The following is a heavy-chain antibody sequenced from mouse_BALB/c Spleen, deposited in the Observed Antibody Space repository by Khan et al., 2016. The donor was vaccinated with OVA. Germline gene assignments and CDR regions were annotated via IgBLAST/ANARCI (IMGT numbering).Heavy chain of an antibody. CDR2: IWTGGST. Sequence: VQLQESGPGLVAPSQSLSITCTVSGFSLTSYGVHWVRQPPGKGLEWLGVIWTGGSTNYNSALMSRLNISKDNSKSQVFLKMNSLQTDDTAMYYCARYYGNYGWYFDVWGAGTTVTVSS. CDR3: ARYYGNYGWYFDV. J-gene: IGHJ1*01. V-gene: IGHV2-9*02. D-gene: IGHD2-1*01. CDR1: GFSLTSYG.